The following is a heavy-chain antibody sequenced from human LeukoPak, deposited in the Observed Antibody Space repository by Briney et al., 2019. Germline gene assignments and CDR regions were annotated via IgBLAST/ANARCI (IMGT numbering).Heavy chain of an antibody. D-gene: IGHD2-15*01. V-gene: IGHV3-30*02. CDR2: IWYDGSNK. J-gene: IGHJ4*02. Sequence: GGSLRLSCAASGFTFSSYGMHWVRQAPGKGLEWVAVIWYDGSNKYYADSVKGRFTISRDNSKNTLYLQMNGLRAEDTAVYYCAKDSIVVVVAAMNYWGQGTLVTVSS. CDR3: AKDSIVVVVAAMNY. CDR1: GFTFSSYG.